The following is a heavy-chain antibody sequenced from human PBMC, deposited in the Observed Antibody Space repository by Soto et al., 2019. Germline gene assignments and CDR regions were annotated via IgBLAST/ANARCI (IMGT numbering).Heavy chain of an antibody. J-gene: IGHJ4*02. CDR3: ARSQYSVSHCLDF. V-gene: IGHV5-51*01. CDR2: IFPDDSET. Sequence: GESLKISCKGIGYRFSTYWIAWVRQMPGKGPEWMGTIFPDDSETRYSPTFQGQVTISADKSISTVYLQCRSPKASDSAIYYCARSQYSVSHCLDFWGQGTRVTVSS. D-gene: IGHD5-18*01. CDR1: GYRFSTYW.